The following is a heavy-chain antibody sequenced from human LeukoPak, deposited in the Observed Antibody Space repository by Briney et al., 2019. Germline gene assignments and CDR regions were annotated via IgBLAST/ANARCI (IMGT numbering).Heavy chain of an antibody. V-gene: IGHV1-24*01. CDR2: FDPEDGET. J-gene: IGHJ5*02. Sequence: ASVKVSCKVSGYTLTELSMHWVRQAPGKGLEWMGGFDPEDGETIYAQKFQGRVTMTEDTSTDTAYMELSSLRSEDTAVYCCATASGYCSGGSCYSGWFDPWGQGTLVTVSS. CDR3: ATASGYCSGGSCYSGWFDP. D-gene: IGHD2-15*01. CDR1: GYTLTELS.